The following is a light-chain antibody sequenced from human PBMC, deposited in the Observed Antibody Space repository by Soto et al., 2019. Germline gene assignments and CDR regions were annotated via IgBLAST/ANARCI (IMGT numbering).Light chain of an antibody. CDR2: DSL. CDR3: QQSYSNPTWT. J-gene: IGKJ1*01. Sequence: DIQLTQSPSSLSASVGDRITITCRASQSISTYLNWYQQKPGEAPTLLVYDSLTLQSGVPSRFSGSGFGAEFTLTVSSLQPEDFATYYCQQSYSNPTWTFGQGTKVDIK. CDR1: QSISTY. V-gene: IGKV1-39*01.